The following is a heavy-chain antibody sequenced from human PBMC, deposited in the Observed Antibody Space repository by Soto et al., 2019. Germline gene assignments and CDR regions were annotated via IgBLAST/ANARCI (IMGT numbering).Heavy chain of an antibody. D-gene: IGHD3-10*01. J-gene: IGHJ4*02. CDR2: ISYDVQTK. CDR1: GFAFSAYA. Sequence: PXVSLSLSYEASGFAFSAYAMHWVRPAPGKGLEWVSFISYDVQTKTYADFVKGRFTISRDDSQSTLYLELSGLRAEDTALYCCARSVGSYLSLPGDFDSWRPGTPVTV. V-gene: IGHV3-30*04. CDR3: ARSVGSYLSLPGDFDS.